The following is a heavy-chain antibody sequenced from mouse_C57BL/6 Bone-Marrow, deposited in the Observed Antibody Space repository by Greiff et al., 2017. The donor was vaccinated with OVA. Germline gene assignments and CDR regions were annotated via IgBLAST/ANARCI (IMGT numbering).Heavy chain of an antibody. CDR3: VREWFQGFAY. CDR2: IRSKSSSSAT. Sequence: EVQGVESGGGLVQPKGSLKLSCAASGFTFNTYAMHWVRQAPGKGLEWVARIRSKSSSSATYYAVSMKDRFTISRNESQSMLYLQMNNLKTEDTAMYDCVREWFQGFAYWGQGTLVTVSA. J-gene: IGHJ3*01. V-gene: IGHV10-3*01. D-gene: IGHD2-2*01. CDR1: GFTFNTYA.